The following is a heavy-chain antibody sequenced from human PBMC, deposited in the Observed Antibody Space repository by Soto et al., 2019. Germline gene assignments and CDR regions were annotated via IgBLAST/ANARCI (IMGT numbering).Heavy chain of an antibody. CDR1: GFTVSSNY. V-gene: IGHV3-53*01. CDR2: IYSGGST. Sequence: SGFTVSSNYMSWVRQAPGKGLEWVSVIYSGGSTYYADSVKGRFTISRDNSKNTLYLQMNSLRAEDTAVYYCARAPDYGGNSGAFDYWGQGTLVTVSS. CDR3: ARAPDYGGNSGAFDY. J-gene: IGHJ4*02. D-gene: IGHD4-17*01.